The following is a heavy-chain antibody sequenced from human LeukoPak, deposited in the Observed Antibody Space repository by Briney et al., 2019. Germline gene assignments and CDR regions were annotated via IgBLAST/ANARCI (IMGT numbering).Heavy chain of an antibody. CDR3: ARGMDHPDSSLDY. CDR1: GYTFTSYY. Sequence: ASVKVPCKASGYTFTSYYIHWVRQAPRQGLEWMGMINPSGGSTNYAQKFQGRVTMTRDTSTSTVYMEVSSLTSDDTAVYYCARGMDHPDSSLDYWGQGTLVTVSS. J-gene: IGHJ4*02. CDR2: INPSGGST. V-gene: IGHV1-46*01. D-gene: IGHD2-2*03.